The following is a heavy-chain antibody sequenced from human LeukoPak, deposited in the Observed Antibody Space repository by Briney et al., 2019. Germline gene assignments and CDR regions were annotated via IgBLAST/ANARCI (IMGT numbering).Heavy chain of an antibody. CDR2: IYSGGST. CDR1: GFTVSSNY. Sequence: GGSLRLSCAASGFTVSSNYMSWVRQAPGKGLEWVSVIYSGGSTYYADSVKGRFTISRDNSKDTLYLQMNSLRAEDTAVYYCARARYSGYDSPYHFDYWGQGTLVTVSS. D-gene: IGHD5-12*01. J-gene: IGHJ4*02. V-gene: IGHV3-53*01. CDR3: ARARYSGYDSPYHFDY.